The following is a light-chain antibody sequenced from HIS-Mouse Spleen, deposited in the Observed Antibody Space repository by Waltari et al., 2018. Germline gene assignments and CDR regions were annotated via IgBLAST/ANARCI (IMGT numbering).Light chain of an antibody. CDR1: SLRSYY. CDR3: YSTDSSGNHRV. CDR2: GKK. Sequence: SSELTQDPAVSVALGQTVRITCQGDSLRSYYASWYQQKPGQAPVLVIYGKKNRPSGIPDRFAGSSAGTMATLTISGAQVEDEADYYCYSTDSSGNHRVFGGGTKLTVL. V-gene: IGLV3-19*01. J-gene: IGLJ2*01.